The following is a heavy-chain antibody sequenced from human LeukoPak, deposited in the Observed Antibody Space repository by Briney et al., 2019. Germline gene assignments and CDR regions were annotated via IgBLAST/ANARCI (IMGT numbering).Heavy chain of an antibody. CDR1: GGSISSSSW. D-gene: IGHD3-10*01. V-gene: IGHV4-4*02. Sequence: SETLSLTCAVSGGSISSSSWWSWVRQPPGKGLEWIGEIYHSGSTNYNPSLKSRVTISVDKSKNQFSLKLSSVTAADTAVYYCARDLRGGYYGSGSYAFDIWGQGTMVTVSS. CDR2: IYHSGST. CDR3: ARDLRGGYYGSGSYAFDI. J-gene: IGHJ3*02.